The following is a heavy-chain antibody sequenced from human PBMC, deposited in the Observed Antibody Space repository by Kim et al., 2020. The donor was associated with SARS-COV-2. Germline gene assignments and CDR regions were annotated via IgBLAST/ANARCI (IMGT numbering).Heavy chain of an antibody. CDR3: AKALRIAAAGTVDY. D-gene: IGHD6-13*01. V-gene: IGHV3-23*01. Sequence: GGSLRLSCAASGFTFSSYAMSWVRQAPGKGLEWVSGVSGGGGNTFYADSVRGRFIISRDNSKNTLYLQMNSLRAEDTAVYYCAKALRIAAAGTVDYWGQGTLVTVSS. J-gene: IGHJ4*02. CDR1: GFTFSSYA. CDR2: VSGGGGNT.